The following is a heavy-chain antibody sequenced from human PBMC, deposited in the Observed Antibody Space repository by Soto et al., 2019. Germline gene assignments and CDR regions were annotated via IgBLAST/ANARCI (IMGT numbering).Heavy chain of an antibody. J-gene: IGHJ4*02. CDR2: ILYDGRNK. D-gene: IGHD3-10*01. V-gene: IGHV3-30*04. Sequence: QVQLVESGGGVVQPGRSLRLSCAASGFTFSRYVMHWVRQAPGKGLEWVAVILYDGRNKYYADSVKGRFTISRDNANNKLYLQMNSLTGEDTAVYYCARESSITSSVFFDYWGQGTLVTVSS. CDR3: ARESSITSSVFFDY. CDR1: GFTFSRYV.